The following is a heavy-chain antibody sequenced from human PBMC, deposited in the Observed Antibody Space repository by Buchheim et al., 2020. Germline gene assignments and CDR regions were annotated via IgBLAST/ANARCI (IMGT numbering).Heavy chain of an antibody. D-gene: IGHD3-22*01. J-gene: IGHJ6*02. CDR2: IWYDGSNK. Sequence: QVQLVESGGGVVQPGRSLRLSCAASGFTFSSYGMHWVRQAPGKGLEWVAVIWYDGSNKYYADSVKGRFTISRDNSKNTLYLQMNSLRAEDTAVYYCARMYYYDSSGYYYYYYYGMDVWGQGTT. V-gene: IGHV3-33*01. CDR3: ARMYYYDSSGYYYYYYYGMDV. CDR1: GFTFSSYG.